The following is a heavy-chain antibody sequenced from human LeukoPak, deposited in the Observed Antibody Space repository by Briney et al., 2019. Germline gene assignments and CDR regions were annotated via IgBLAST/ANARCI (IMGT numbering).Heavy chain of an antibody. J-gene: IGHJ6*02. Sequence: ASVKVSCKASGYTFTSYGISWVRQAPGQGLEWMGCISAYNGNTNYAQKLQGRVTMTTDTSTRTAYMEVRSLRSDDTDVYYCAILSYYYYYGMDVWGQGTTVTVSS. CDR3: AILSYYYYYGMDV. CDR1: GYTFTSYG. CDR2: ISAYNGNT. V-gene: IGHV1-18*01.